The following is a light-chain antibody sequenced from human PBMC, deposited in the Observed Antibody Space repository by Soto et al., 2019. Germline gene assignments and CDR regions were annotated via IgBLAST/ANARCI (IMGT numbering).Light chain of an antibody. CDR2: GNS. V-gene: IGLV1-40*01. CDR3: QSYDRSLRASV. CDR1: SSNIGAGYD. Sequence: QSVLTQPPSVSGAPGQRVTISCTGSSSNIGAGYDVHWYQQLPGTAPKLLIYGNSNRPSGVPDRFSGSKSGTSASLAITGLQAEDEADYYCQSYDRSLRASVFGGGTKLTVL. J-gene: IGLJ2*01.